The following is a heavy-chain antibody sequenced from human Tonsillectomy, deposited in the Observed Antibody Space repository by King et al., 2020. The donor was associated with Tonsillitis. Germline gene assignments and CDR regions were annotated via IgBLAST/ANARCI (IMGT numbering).Heavy chain of an antibody. CDR3: ARDRHQGSTKFDY. CDR2: IYINENT. V-gene: IGHV4-4*07. D-gene: IGHD2-8*01. J-gene: IGHJ4*02. Sequence: VQLQESGPGLVKPSETLSLTCTVSGGSISGYYWSWIRQPAGKGLEWIGRIYINENTDYNPSLKSRVTMSVDTSKNQFSLKLTSVTAADTAVYYCARDRHQGSTKFDYWGPGTLVTVSS. CDR1: GGSISGYY.